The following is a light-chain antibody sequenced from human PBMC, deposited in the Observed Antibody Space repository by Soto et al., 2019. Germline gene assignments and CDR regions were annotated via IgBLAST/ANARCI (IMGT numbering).Light chain of an antibody. CDR1: QSISAW. Sequence: DIHMTQSPSTLSATAGDRVTITCRASQSISAWLAWYQQKPGKAPKLLIYAASSLQSGVPSRFSGSGSGTDFTLTISSLQPEDFATYYCQQSYSTLRTFGQGTKVDIK. V-gene: IGKV1-39*01. J-gene: IGKJ1*01. CDR2: AAS. CDR3: QQSYSTLRT.